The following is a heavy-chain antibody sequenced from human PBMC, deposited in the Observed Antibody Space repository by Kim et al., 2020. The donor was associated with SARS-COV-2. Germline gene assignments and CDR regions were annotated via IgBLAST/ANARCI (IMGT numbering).Heavy chain of an antibody. Sequence: YNPSLTSRVTRSRDRSKNQFSLKLTSGTAADTAIYYCARYANYDDSSSDSVWGQGTLVTVSS. J-gene: IGHJ4*02. V-gene: IGHV4-59*01. D-gene: IGHD3-22*01. CDR3: ARYANYDDSSSDSV.